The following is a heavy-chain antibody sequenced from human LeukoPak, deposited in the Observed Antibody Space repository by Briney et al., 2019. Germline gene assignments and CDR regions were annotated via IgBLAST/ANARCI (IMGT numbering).Heavy chain of an antibody. Sequence: GGSLRLSCAASGFTFSSYSMNWVRQAPGEGLEWVSSISSSSTYIYYADSVKGRFTISRDNAKNSLYLQMHSLRAKDTAVYYCARDFHPSGYDYWGQGTLVSVSS. CDR2: ISSSSTYI. J-gene: IGHJ4*02. D-gene: IGHD5-12*01. CDR3: ARDFHPSGYDY. V-gene: IGHV3-21*06. CDR1: GFTFSSYS.